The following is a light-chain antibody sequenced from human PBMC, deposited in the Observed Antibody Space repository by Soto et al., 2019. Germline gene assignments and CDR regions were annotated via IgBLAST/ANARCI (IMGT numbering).Light chain of an antibody. CDR3: QQYNNWPPGT. CDR1: RPVRSN. J-gene: IGKJ1*01. CDR2: GSS. Sequence: EIVMTQSPANMSVSPGERVAVSCRASRPVRSNLAWYQQKPGQPPRLLIYGSSTRATGIPARFSGSGSGTEFTLTISSLQSEDFAVYYCQQYNNWPPGTFGQGTKVDIK. V-gene: IGKV3-15*01.